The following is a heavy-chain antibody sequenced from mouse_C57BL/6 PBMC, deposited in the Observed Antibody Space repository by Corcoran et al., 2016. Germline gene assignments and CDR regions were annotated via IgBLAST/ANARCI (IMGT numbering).Heavy chain of an antibody. V-gene: IGHV3-6*01. D-gene: IGHD1-2*01. CDR2: ISYDGSN. Sequence: DVQLQESGPGLVKPSQSLSLTCSVTGYSITSGYYWNWIRQFPGNKLEWMGYISYDGSNNYNPSLKNRISITRDTSKNQFFLKLNSVTTEDTAGYGISYYYAMDYWGQGTSVTVSS. J-gene: IGHJ4*01. CDR3: SYYYAMDY. CDR1: GYSITSGYY.